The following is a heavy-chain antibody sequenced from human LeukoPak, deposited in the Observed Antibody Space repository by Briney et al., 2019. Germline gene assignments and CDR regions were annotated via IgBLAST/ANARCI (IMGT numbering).Heavy chain of an antibody. J-gene: IGHJ5*02. CDR1: GFTFSSYW. CDR3: ASTGYSSSWYLDP. Sequence: GGSLRLSCAASGFTFSSYWMHWVRQAPGKGLVWVSRINSDGSSTSYADSVKGRFTISRDNAKNTLYLQMNSLRAEDTAVYYCASTGYSSSWYLDPWGQGTLVTVSS. CDR2: INSDGSST. V-gene: IGHV3-74*01. D-gene: IGHD6-13*01.